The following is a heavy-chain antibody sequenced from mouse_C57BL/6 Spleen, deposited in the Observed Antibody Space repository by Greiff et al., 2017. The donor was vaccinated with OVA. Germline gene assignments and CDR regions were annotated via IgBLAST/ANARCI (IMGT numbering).Heavy chain of an antibody. J-gene: IGHJ4*01. CDR3: ARLDYGYAMDY. D-gene: IGHD2-4*01. CDR2: IYPGSGNT. V-gene: IGHV1-76*01. Sequence: QVHVKQSGAELVRPGASVKLSCKASGYTFTDYYINWVKQRPGQGLEWIARIYPGSGNTYYNEKFKGKATLTAEKSSSTAYMQLSSLTSEDAAVYFCARLDYGYAMDYWGQGTSVTVSS. CDR1: GYTFTDYY.